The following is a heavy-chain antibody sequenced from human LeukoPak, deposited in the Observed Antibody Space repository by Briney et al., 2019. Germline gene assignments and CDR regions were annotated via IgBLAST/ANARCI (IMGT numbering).Heavy chain of an antibody. CDR2: ISSSGSTI. V-gene: IGHV3-48*03. Sequence: GGSLRLSCAASGFTYSSYEMNWVRQAPGKGLEWVSYISSSGSTIYYADSVKGRFTISRDNAKNSLYLQVNSLRAEDTAVYYCARVTPGYCSSTSCYRIYYYYGMDVWGQGTTVTVSS. J-gene: IGHJ6*02. CDR1: GFTYSSYE. CDR3: ARVTPGYCSSTSCYRIYYYYGMDV. D-gene: IGHD2-2*03.